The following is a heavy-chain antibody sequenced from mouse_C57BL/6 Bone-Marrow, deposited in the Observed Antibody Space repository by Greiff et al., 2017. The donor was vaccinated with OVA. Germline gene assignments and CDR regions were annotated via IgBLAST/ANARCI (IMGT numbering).Heavy chain of an antibody. CDR3: ARYYYGSSLYYFDY. V-gene: IGHV1-64*01. D-gene: IGHD1-1*01. Sequence: QVQLQQPGAELVKPGASVKLSCKASGYTFTSYWMHWVKQRPGQGLEWIGMIHPNSGSTNYNEKFKSKATLTVDKSSSTAYMQLSSLTSEDSAVYYGARYYYGSSLYYFDYWGQGTTLTVSS. CDR2: IHPNSGST. CDR1: GYTFTSYW. J-gene: IGHJ2*01.